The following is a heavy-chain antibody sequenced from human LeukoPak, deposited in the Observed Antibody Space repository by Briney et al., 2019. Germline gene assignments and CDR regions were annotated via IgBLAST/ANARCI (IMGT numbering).Heavy chain of an antibody. CDR2: IYYSGST. CDR1: GGSISSYY. D-gene: IGHD4-23*01. V-gene: IGHV4-59*01. CDR3: ARGDHYGGKDY. J-gene: IGHJ4*02. Sequence: SETLSLTCTVSGGSISSYYWSWIRQPPGKGLEWIGYIYYSGSTNYNPSLKSRVTISVDTSKNQFSLKLSSVTAADTAVYYCARGDHYGGKDYWGQGTLVTVSS.